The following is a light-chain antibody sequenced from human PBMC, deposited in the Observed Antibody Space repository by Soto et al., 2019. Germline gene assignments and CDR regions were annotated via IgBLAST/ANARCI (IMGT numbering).Light chain of an antibody. CDR3: QQSYSTPPYP. Sequence: DIQMTQSPSSLSASVGDRVTITCRASQSISSYLNWYQQKPGKPPKLLIYAASSLQSGVPSRFSGSRSGTDFTLTISSLQPEDFATYYCQQSYSTPPYPFGQGTKLEIK. V-gene: IGKV1-39*01. J-gene: IGKJ2*01. CDR1: QSISSY. CDR2: AAS.